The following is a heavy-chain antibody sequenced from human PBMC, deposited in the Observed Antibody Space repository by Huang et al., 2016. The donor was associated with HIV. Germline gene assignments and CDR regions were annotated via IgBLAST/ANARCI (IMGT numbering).Heavy chain of an antibody. J-gene: IGHJ4*02. D-gene: IGHD3-22*01. CDR1: GGSISSSSHY. CDR2: IYHVGTS. Sequence: QLQLQESGPRLVKPSETLSLYCTVSGGSISSSSHYWGWIRQYPGKGLEWIGSIYHVGTSYYNPSLKSRVSISVDTSKSQFSLKLTSVIAADAAVYYCARHAASDVVVITYYLDHWGQGILVTVSS. V-gene: IGHV4-39*01. CDR3: ARHAASDVVVITYYLDH.